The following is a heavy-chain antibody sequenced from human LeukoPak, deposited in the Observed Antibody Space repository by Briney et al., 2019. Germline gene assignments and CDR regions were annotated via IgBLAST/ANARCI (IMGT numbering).Heavy chain of an antibody. D-gene: IGHD6-25*01. V-gene: IGHV3-48*01. CDR1: GFTFSGYS. CDR2: ISGTSTTI. CDR3: ARDYSSGSYYFDY. J-gene: IGHJ4*02. Sequence: GGSLRLSCAASGFTFSGYSMNWVRQAPGKGLEWVSYISGTSTTIYYTDSVKGRFTIFRDNAKNSLYLQMNSLRAEDTAVYYCARDYSSGSYYFDYWGQGTLVTVAS.